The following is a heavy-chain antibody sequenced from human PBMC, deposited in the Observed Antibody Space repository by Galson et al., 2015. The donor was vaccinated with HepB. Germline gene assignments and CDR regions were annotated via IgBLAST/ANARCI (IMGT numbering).Heavy chain of an antibody. V-gene: IGHV2-5*02. D-gene: IGHD3-10*01. CDR2: IYWDDDK. Sequence: PALVKPTQTLTLTCTFSGFSLRSNGVGVAWVRQPPGKALEWLAVIYWDDDKRYSSSLNSRLTITKDTSKNQVVLMLSNVDPVDTATYYCAHRRVREQFGQLISALYYFDFWGPGTLVTVSS. CDR3: AHRRVREQFGQLISALYYFDF. CDR1: GFSLRSNGVG. J-gene: IGHJ4*02.